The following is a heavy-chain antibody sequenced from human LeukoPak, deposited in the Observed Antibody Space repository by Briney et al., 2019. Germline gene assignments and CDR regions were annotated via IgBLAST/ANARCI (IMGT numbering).Heavy chain of an antibody. D-gene: IGHD1-26*01. CDR2: IASDGSST. J-gene: IGHJ4*02. CDR1: GFTFSSYW. V-gene: IGHV3-74*01. Sequence: PGGSLRLSCAASGFTFSSYWMNWVHQAPGKGLVWVSRIASDGSSTTYADSVKGRFSISRDNAKNTLYLQMNSLRAEDTAVYYCATDRNSGKYYDYWGQGTLVTVSS. CDR3: ATDRNSGKYYDY.